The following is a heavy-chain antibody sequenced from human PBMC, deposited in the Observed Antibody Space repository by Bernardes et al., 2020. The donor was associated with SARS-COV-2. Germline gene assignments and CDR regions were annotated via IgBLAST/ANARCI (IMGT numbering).Heavy chain of an antibody. J-gene: IGHJ3*01. CDR3: ARDVGGTDWRFGFDV. D-gene: IGHD3-9*01. V-gene: IGHV3-21*01. Sequence: GGSLRLSCAASGFTFSNHHFSWFRQAPGKGLEWVSSISGAGTHTYYGDSVRGRLTSSRDNTRTSVFLQMESLRVEDTAVYYCARDVGGTDWRFGFDVGGQGTLVHVSS. CDR2: ISGAGTHT. CDR1: GFTFSNHH.